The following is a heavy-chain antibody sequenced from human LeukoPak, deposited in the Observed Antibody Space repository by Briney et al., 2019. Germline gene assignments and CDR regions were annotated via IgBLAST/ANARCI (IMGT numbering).Heavy chain of an antibody. Sequence: SETLSLTCTVPGGSISSYYWTWIRQPPGKGLEWIAYTYYSGSTYYNPSLKSRVTISVDTSKNQFSLKLSSVTAADTAVYYCAGSPYGYSSSWFGSTPYYYYMDVWGKGTTVTVSS. CDR2: TYYSGST. J-gene: IGHJ6*03. D-gene: IGHD6-13*01. CDR3: AGSPYGYSSSWFGSTPYYYYMDV. CDR1: GGSISSYY. V-gene: IGHV4-59*04.